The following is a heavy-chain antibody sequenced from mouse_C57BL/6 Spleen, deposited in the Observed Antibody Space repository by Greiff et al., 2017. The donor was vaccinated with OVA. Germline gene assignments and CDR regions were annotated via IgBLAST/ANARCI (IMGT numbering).Heavy chain of an antibody. CDR1: GFTFSDYY. CDR2: ISNGGGST. CDR3: ARHDDYGYGRSLDY. D-gene: IGHD2-4*01. J-gene: IGHJ2*01. Sequence: EVMLVESGGGLVQPGGSLKLSCAASGFTFSDYYMYWVRQTPEKRLEWVAYISNGGGSTYYPDTVKGRFTISRDNAKNTLYLQMSRLKSEDTAMYYCARHDDYGYGRSLDYWGQGTTLTVSS. V-gene: IGHV5-12*01.